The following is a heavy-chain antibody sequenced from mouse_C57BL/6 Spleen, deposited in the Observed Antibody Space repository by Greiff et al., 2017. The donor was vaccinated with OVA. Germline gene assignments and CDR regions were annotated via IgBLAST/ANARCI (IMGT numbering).Heavy chain of an antibody. CDR3: ARSSYYYGSSYCAMDY. V-gene: IGHV1-82*01. CDR1: GYAFSSSW. Sequence: VKLQESGPELVKPGASVKISCKASGYAFSSSWMNWVKQRPGKGLEWIGRIYPGDGDTNYNGKFKGKATLTADKSSSTAYMQLSSLTSEDSAVYFCARSSYYYGSSYCAMDYWGQGTSVTVSS. CDR2: IYPGDGDT. D-gene: IGHD1-1*01. J-gene: IGHJ4*01.